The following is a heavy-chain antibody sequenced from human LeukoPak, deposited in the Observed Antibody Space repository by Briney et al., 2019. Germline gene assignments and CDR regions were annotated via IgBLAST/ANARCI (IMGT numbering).Heavy chain of an antibody. Sequence: GESLKISCKGSGYSFTSYWIGWVRQAPGKGLEWVSAISGSGGSTYYADSVKGRFTISRDNSKNTLYLQMNSLRAEDTAVYYCAKGLHSSGWYYFDYWGQGTLVTVSS. D-gene: IGHD6-19*01. CDR3: AKGLHSSGWYYFDY. V-gene: IGHV3-23*01. CDR2: ISGSGGST. CDR1: GYSFTSYW. J-gene: IGHJ4*02.